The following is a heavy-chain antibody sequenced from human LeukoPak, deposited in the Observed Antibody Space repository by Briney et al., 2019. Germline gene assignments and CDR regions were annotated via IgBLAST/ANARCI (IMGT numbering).Heavy chain of an antibody. V-gene: IGHV3-33*06. Sequence: TGGSLRLSCAASGFTFSSYGMHWVRQAPGKGLEWVAVIWYDESNKYYADSVKGRFTISRDNSKNTLYLQMNSLRAEDTAVYYCAKDRAGATFFDYWGQGTLVTVSS. J-gene: IGHJ4*02. CDR2: IWYDESNK. CDR3: AKDRAGATFFDY. CDR1: GFTFSSYG. D-gene: IGHD1-26*01.